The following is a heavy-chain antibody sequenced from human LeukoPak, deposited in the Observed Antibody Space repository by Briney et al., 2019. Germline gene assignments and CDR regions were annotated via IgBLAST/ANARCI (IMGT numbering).Heavy chain of an antibody. CDR2: TYYRSKWYN. V-gene: IGHV6-1*01. D-gene: IGHD6-13*01. J-gene: IGHJ6*04. Sequence: SQTLSLTCAISGDSVSSNSAAWNWIRQSPSRGLEWLGRTYYRSKWYNDYAVSVKSRITINPDTSKNQFSLQLNSVTPEDTAVYYCARTPYSSSWDGYYYYSGMDVWGKGTTVTVSS. CDR3: ARTPYSSSWDGYYYYSGMDV. CDR1: GDSVSSNSAA.